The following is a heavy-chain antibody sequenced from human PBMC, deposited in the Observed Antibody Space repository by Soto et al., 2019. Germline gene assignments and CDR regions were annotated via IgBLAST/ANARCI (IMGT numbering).Heavy chain of an antibody. CDR2: FSYDGSYK. Sequence: PGGSLRLSCAASGFTFSNYGMHWVRQVPGKGLEWVAVFSYDGSYKYYADSVKGRFTISRDNSKNTLFLQMNSLRAEDTAVYYCVKDDDRYYHDRNGLPYWGQGTLVTVSS. J-gene: IGHJ4*02. CDR3: VKDDDRYYHDRNGLPY. CDR1: GFTFSNYG. D-gene: IGHD3-22*01. V-gene: IGHV3-30*18.